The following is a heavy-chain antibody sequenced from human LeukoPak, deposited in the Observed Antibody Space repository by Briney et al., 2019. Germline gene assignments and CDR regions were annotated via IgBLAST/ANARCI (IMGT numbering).Heavy chain of an antibody. D-gene: IGHD3-10*01. J-gene: IGHJ6*02. V-gene: IGHV4-59*08. CDR1: SGSISSYY. CDR3: ARLRIGVTYYYYAMDV. Sequence: SETLSLTCTVSSGSISSYYRSWIRQPPGKGLKWIGYIYYSGSTHYNPSLKSRVTISVDTSKNQFSLKLTSVTAADTGVYYCARLRIGVTYYYYAMDVWGQGTTVTVSS. CDR2: IYYSGST.